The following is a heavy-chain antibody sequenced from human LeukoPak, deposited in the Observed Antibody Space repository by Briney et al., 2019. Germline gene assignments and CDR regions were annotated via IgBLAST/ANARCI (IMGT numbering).Heavy chain of an antibody. Sequence: PSETLSLTCTVSGGSISSYYWSWIRQPPGKGLEWFGYIHYSGSTDYNPSLKSRVTISVDTSKNQFSLKLNSVTAADTAVYYCARQYYYDNSGYLYYYGMDVWGQGTTVTVSS. J-gene: IGHJ6*02. V-gene: IGHV4-59*08. CDR3: ARQYYYDNSGYLYYYGMDV. CDR1: GGSISSYY. CDR2: IHYSGST. D-gene: IGHD3-22*01.